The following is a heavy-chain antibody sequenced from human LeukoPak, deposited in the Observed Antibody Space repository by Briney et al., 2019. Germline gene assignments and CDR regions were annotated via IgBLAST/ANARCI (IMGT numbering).Heavy chain of an antibody. CDR2: ISGSGGST. V-gene: IGHV3-23*01. CDR3: AIYGSGSYFEY. Sequence: GGSLRLPCAASGFTFSSYAMTWVRQAPGKGLEWVSAISGSGGSTYYADSVKGRFTISRDNSKNTLYLQMNSLRAEDTGVYYCAIYGSGSYFEYWGQGTLVTVSS. J-gene: IGHJ4*02. CDR1: GFTFSSYA. D-gene: IGHD3-10*01.